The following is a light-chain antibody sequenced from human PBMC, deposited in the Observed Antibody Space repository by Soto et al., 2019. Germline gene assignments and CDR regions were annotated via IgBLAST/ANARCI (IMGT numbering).Light chain of an antibody. Sequence: DIQMTQSPSSVSASVGDRVTITCRASQDILSWLAWYQQKPGEAPRLLIYASSNLQSGVPSRFSCSGAGTDFTLAISSLQPEDFATHYCKQANSFPITFGPGTRLDIK. CDR1: QDILSW. V-gene: IGKV1D-12*01. CDR2: ASS. CDR3: KQANSFPIT. J-gene: IGKJ3*01.